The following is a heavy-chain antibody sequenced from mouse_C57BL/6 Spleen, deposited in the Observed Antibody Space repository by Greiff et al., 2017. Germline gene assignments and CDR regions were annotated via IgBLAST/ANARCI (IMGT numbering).Heavy chain of an antibody. V-gene: IGHV1-72*01. CDR1: GYTFTSYW. Sequence: VKQSCKASGYTFTSYWMHWVKQRPGRGLEWIGRIDPNSGGTKYNEKFKSKATLTVDKPSSTAYMQLSSLTSEDSAVYYCAGRGYDYDGGFAYWGQGTLVTVSA. D-gene: IGHD2-4*01. CDR2: IDPNSGGT. CDR3: AGRGYDYDGGFAY. J-gene: IGHJ3*01.